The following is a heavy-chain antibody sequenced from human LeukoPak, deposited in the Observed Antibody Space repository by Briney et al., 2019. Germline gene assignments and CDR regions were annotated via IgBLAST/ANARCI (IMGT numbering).Heavy chain of an antibody. J-gene: IGHJ4*02. D-gene: IGHD3-16*01. CDR2: INHSGST. V-gene: IGHV4-34*01. CDR3: ARHYGP. Sequence: PSATLSLTCAVYGGSFSGYYWSWIRQPPGKGLEWIGEINHSGSTNYNPSLKSRVTISVDTSKNQFSLKLNSVTATDTAVYYCARHYGPWGQGTLVTVSS. CDR1: GGSFSGYY.